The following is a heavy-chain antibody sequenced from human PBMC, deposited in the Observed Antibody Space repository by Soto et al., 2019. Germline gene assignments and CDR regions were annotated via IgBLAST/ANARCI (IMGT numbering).Heavy chain of an antibody. V-gene: IGHV3-7*01. CDR1: GFTFSSYW. Sequence: EVQLVESGGGLVQPGGSLRLSCAASGFTFSSYWMSWVRQAPGKGLEWVANIKQDGSEKYYVDSVKGRFTISRDNAKNLLYLQMNSLRAEDTAVYYCARDRGYCSGGSCYSRGDYWGQGTLVTVSS. CDR2: IKQDGSEK. J-gene: IGHJ4*02. D-gene: IGHD2-15*01. CDR3: ARDRGYCSGGSCYSRGDY.